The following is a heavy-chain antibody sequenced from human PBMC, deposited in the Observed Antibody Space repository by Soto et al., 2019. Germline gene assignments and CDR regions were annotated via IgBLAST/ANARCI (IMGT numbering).Heavy chain of an antibody. V-gene: IGHV1-69*13. CDR1: GGTFSSYA. Sequence: SVKVSCKASGGTFSSYAISWVRQAPGQGLEWMGGIIPSFGTANYAQKFQGRVTITADESTSTAYMELSSLRSEDTAVYYCARALGGYVDTAMGTFDYWGQGTLVTVSS. CDR2: IIPSFGTA. CDR3: ARALGGYVDTAMGTFDY. D-gene: IGHD5-18*01. J-gene: IGHJ4*02.